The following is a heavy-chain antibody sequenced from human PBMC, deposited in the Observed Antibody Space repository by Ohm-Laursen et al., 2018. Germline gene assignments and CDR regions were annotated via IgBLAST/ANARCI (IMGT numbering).Heavy chain of an antibody. Sequence: PSQTLSLTCTVSGGSISGFYWNWIRQPPGKGLEWIADVYYSGSTNYNPSLKSRVTISVDTSKNQFSLKLSPVTAADTAVYYCARTHYDGTLFDYWGQGTLVTVSS. J-gene: IGHJ4*02. CDR2: VYYSGST. CDR3: ARTHYDGTLFDY. V-gene: IGHV4-59*01. CDR1: GGSISGFY. D-gene: IGHD4-17*01.